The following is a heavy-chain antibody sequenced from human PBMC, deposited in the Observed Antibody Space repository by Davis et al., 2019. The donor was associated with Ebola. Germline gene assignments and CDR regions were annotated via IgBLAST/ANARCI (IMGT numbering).Heavy chain of an antibody. J-gene: IGHJ4*02. CDR2: IYYSGST. Sequence: SETLSLTCTVSGGSISSSSYYWGWIRQPPGKGLEWIGSIYYSGSTYYNPSLKSRVTISVDTSKIQFSLKLTSVTAADTAVYYCSRAPRRGGICYPSFDYWGQGTLVTVSS. D-gene: IGHD2-8*02. CDR1: GGSISSSSYY. V-gene: IGHV4-39*07. CDR3: SRAPRRGGICYPSFDY.